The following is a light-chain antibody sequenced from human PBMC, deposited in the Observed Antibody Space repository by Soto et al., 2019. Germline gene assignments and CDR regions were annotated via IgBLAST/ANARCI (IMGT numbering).Light chain of an antibody. J-gene: IGLJ1*01. CDR2: DVS. Sequence: QSVLTQPRSVSGSPGQSVTISCTGTSSDVGGYNYVSWYQQHPGKAPKLMIYDVSKRPSGVPDRFSGSKSGNTASLTISGLQAEDEAVYYCCSYAGSRYVFGTGTKVTVL. V-gene: IGLV2-11*01. CDR3: CSYAGSRYV. CDR1: SSDVGGYNY.